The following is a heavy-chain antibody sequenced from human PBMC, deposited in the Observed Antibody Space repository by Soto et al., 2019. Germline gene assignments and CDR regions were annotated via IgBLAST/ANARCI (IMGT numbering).Heavy chain of an antibody. Sequence: SETLSLTCTVSGGSISSYYWSWIRQPPGKGLEWIGYIYYSGGTNYNPSLKSRVTISVATSKNQFSLRLSSVTAADTAVYYCARRYGDYFDFWGQGTLVTVSS. V-gene: IGHV4-59*08. CDR2: IYYSGGT. CDR3: ARRYGDYFDF. D-gene: IGHD4-17*01. J-gene: IGHJ4*02. CDR1: GGSISSYY.